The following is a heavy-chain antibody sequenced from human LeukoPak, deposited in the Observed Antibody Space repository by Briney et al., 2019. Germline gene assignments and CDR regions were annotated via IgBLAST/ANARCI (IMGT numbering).Heavy chain of an antibody. V-gene: IGHV3-48*04. CDR3: ARGPADFDY. J-gene: IGHJ4*02. Sequence: GGSLRLSCAASGFTFSSYSMNWVRQAPGKGLEWVSYISSSSSTIYYADSVKGRFTISRDNAKNSLYLQMNRLRAEDTAVYYCARGPADFDYWGQGTLVTVSS. D-gene: IGHD2-2*01. CDR2: ISSSSSTI. CDR1: GFTFSSYS.